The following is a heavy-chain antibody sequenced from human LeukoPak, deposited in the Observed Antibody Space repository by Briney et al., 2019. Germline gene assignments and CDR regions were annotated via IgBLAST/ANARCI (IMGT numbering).Heavy chain of an antibody. CDR1: GYTFTSYY. Sequence: SSVKVSCKSSGYTFTSYYMHGVRQAPGQGVEGMGRINPSGGSTSYAQKFQGRVTMTRDTSPSIVYMELRSLRSEDTDVYYCATNVLAWSVPDAFDIWGQGTMVTVSP. J-gene: IGHJ3*02. V-gene: IGHV1-46*01. CDR2: INPSGGST. CDR3: ATNVLAWSVPDAFDI. D-gene: IGHD3-3*01.